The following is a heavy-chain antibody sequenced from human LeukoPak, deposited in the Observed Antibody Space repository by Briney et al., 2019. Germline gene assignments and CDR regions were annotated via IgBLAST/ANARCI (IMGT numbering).Heavy chain of an antibody. J-gene: IGHJ4*02. CDR2: IYHSGST. CDR3: ARVDSSSFDY. CDR1: GYSISSGYY. Sequence: SETLSLTCAVSGYSISSGYYWGWIRQPPGKGLEWIGSIYHSGSTYYNPSLKRRVTISVDTSKNQFSLKLSSVTAADTAVYYCARVDSSSFDYWGQGTLVSVSS. V-gene: IGHV4-38-2*01. D-gene: IGHD6-13*01.